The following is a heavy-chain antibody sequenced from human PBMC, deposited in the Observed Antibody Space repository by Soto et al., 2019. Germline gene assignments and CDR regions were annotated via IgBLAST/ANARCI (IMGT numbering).Heavy chain of an antibody. V-gene: IGHV1-69*02. J-gene: IGHJ4*02. D-gene: IGHD3-3*01. CDR1: GGTFSSDT. Sequence: QVQLVQSGAEVKKPGASVKVSCKASGGTFSSDTISWVRQAPGQGLEWMGRIIPILGIANYAQKFQGRVTINADKSTSTAYMELSSLRAEDTAVYYCARGLRFGVVSGYYFDYWGQGTLVTVAS. CDR3: ARGLRFGVVSGYYFDY. CDR2: IIPILGIA.